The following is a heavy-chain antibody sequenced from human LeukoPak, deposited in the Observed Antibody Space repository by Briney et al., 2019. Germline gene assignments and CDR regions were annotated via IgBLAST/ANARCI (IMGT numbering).Heavy chain of an antibody. CDR3: ARFKSYYYDTSDKDAFDI. J-gene: IGHJ3*02. V-gene: IGHV1-46*01. CDR1: GYTFTSHF. CDR2: INPRGGST. Sequence: ASVKVSCKASGYTFTSHFMHWVRQAPGQGLEWMGIINPRGGSTSYTQKFQGRVTMTRDTSTSTVYMELSSLRSEDTAVYYCARFKSYYYDTSDKDAFDIWGQGTMVTVSS. D-gene: IGHD3-22*01.